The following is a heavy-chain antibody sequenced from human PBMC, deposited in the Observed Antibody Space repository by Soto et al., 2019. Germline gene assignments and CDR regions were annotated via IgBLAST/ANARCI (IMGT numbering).Heavy chain of an antibody. CDR2: IYYSGST. V-gene: IGHV4-61*01. J-gene: IGHJ4*02. CDR3: ALSYYDSSGYTAYFDY. Sequence: SETLSLTCTVSGGSVSSGSYYWSWIRQPPGKGLEWIGYIYYSGSTNYNPSLKSRVTISVDTSKNQFSLKLSSVTAADTAVYYCALSYYDSSGYTAYFDYWGQGTLVTVSS. CDR1: GGSVSSGSYY. D-gene: IGHD3-22*01.